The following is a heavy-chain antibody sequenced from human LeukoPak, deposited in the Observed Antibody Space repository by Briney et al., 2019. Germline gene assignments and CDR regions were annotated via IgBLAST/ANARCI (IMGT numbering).Heavy chain of an antibody. CDR1: GFTFSIYW. V-gene: IGHV3-7*01. D-gene: IGHD5-18*01. J-gene: IGHJ4*02. CDR3: ARDLYSYGANQDDY. CDR2: IKQDGVDK. Sequence: GGSLRLSCATSGFTFSIYWMNWVRQAPGKGLEWVANIKQDGVDKYYVDSVKGRFTISRDNAKRSLYLQMNSPRAEDTAVYYCARDLYSYGANQDDYWGQGTLVTVSS.